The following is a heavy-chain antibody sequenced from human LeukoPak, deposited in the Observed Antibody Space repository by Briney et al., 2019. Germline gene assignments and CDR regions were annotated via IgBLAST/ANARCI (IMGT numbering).Heavy chain of an antibody. CDR3: ARDSADGILPFSY. D-gene: IGHD1-26*01. J-gene: IGHJ4*02. CDR1: GGTFSSYA. V-gene: IGHV1-18*01. CDR2: ISAYNGNT. Sequence: ASVKVSCKASGGTFSSYAISWVRQAPGQGLEWMGWISAYNGNTNYAQKLQGRVTMTTDTSTSTAYMELRSLRSDDTAVYYCARDSADGILPFSYWGQGTLVTVSS.